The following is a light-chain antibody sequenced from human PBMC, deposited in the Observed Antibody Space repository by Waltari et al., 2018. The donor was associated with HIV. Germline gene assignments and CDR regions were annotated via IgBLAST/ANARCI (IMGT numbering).Light chain of an antibody. CDR3: GVWDSTLKQWL. J-gene: IGLJ3*02. CDR2: RNY. Sequence: QSVLTQPPSASGAPGQTVTISCSGSTSNVETQWVYWYQQLPGTAPKLLIYRNYQRPSGVPDRFSISKSGASASLIISGLRSEDEADYFCGVWDSTLKQWLFGGRTKLTVL. V-gene: IGLV1-47*01. CDR1: TSNVETQW.